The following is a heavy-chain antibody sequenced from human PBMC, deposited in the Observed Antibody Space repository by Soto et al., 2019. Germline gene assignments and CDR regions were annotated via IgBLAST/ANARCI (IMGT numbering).Heavy chain of an antibody. J-gene: IGHJ4*02. V-gene: IGHV3-48*02. CDR2: ITSDTKTI. Sequence: EVQLVESGGDLVPRGGSLRLSCVASGFTFSVYSMNWVRQAPGKGLEWFSYITSDTKTIKYADSVKGRFTISRDNAKNSVYLQMNSLGDEDTAVYYCARSVEGHFDYWGQGTVVTVSS. D-gene: IGHD6-19*01. CDR3: ARSVEGHFDY. CDR1: GFTFSVYS.